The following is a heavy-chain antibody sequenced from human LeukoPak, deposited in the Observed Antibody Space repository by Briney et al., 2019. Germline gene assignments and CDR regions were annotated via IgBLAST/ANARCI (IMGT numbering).Heavy chain of an antibody. V-gene: IGHV3-30*18. D-gene: IGHD6-13*01. J-gene: IGHJ4*02. CDR1: GFTFSSYG. Sequence: GGSLRLSCAASGFTFSSYGMHWVRQAPGKGLEWVAVISYDGSNKYYADSVKGRFTFSRDNSKNTLYLQMNSLRAEDTAVYYCAKERGMAAAGIPSLDYWGQGTLVTVSS. CDR2: ISYDGSNK. CDR3: AKERGMAAAGIPSLDY.